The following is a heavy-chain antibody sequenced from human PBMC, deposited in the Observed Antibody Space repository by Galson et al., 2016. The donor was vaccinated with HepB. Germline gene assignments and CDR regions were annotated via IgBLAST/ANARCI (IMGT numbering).Heavy chain of an antibody. J-gene: IGHJ4*02. CDR2: IKPDGSEK. CDR1: GFSFGSYW. CDR3: AKAGVYNWNDVDLEY. D-gene: IGHD1-1*01. Sequence: SLRLSCAGSGFSFGSYWMSWVRQSPGKGLEWVANIKPDGSEKYYVDSVEGRFTISRDNAKNTLYLQMNSLRVEDTAVYYCAKAGVYNWNDVDLEYWGQGTLVTVSS. V-gene: IGHV3-7*01.